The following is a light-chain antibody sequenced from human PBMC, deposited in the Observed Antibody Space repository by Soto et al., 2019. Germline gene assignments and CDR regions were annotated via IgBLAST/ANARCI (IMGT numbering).Light chain of an antibody. CDR2: KAS. J-gene: IGKJ2*01. Sequence: DIQMTQSPSTLSTSVGDRVTITCRASHNITSWLAWYQQKPGKAPKLLIYKASSLESGVPSRFSGSGSGTEFTLTISSLQPDDFATYYCQQYNSYSYTFGQGTKVDIK. CDR1: HNITSW. CDR3: QQYNSYSYT. V-gene: IGKV1-5*03.